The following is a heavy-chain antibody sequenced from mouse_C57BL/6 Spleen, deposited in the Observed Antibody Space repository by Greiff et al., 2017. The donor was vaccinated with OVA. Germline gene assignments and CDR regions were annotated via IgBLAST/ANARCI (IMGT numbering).Heavy chain of an antibody. Sequence: EVQLVESEGGLVQPGSSMKLSCTASGFTFSDYYMAWVRQVPEKGLEWVANINYDGSSTYYLDSLKSRFIISRDNAKNILYLQMSSLKSEDTATYYCARASLDYFDYWGQGTTLTVSS. J-gene: IGHJ2*01. CDR2: INYDGSST. D-gene: IGHD1-2*01. CDR1: GFTFSDYY. CDR3: ARASLDYFDY. V-gene: IGHV5-16*01.